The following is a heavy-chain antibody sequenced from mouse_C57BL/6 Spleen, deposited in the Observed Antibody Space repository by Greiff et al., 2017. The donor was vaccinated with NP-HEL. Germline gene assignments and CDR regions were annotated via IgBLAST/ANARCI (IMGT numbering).Heavy chain of an antibody. V-gene: IGHV5-17*01. CDR2: ISSGSSTI. CDR3: ARPSYDYDVSWFAY. J-gene: IGHJ3*01. D-gene: IGHD2-4*01. Sequence: EVKLVESGGGLVKPGGSLKLSCAASGFTFSDYGMHWVRQAPEKGLEWVAYISSGSSTIYYADTVKGRFTISRDNAKNTLFLQMTSLRSEDTAMYYCARPSYDYDVSWFAYWGQGTLVTVSA. CDR1: GFTFSDYG.